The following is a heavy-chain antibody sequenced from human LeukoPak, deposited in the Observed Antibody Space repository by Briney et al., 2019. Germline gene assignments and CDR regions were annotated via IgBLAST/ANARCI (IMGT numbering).Heavy chain of an antibody. CDR1: GFTFSSYA. D-gene: IGHD1-26*01. CDR2: INQDGGKK. CDR3: ARGRAPDN. J-gene: IGHJ4*02. V-gene: IGHV3-7*01. Sequence: GGSLRLSCAASGFTFSSYAMHWVRQAPGKGLEWVANINQDGGKKYYVDSVRGRFAISRDNAENSVYLQMNSLRAEDTALYYCARGRAPDNWGQGTLVTVSS.